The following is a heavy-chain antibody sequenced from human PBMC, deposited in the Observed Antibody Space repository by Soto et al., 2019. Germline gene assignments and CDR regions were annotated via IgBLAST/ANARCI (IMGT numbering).Heavy chain of an antibody. Sequence: PGGSLRLSCAASGFTFSSYAMSWVRQAPGKGLEWVSAISGSGGSTYYADSVKGRLSISRDNSKNTLYLQMNSLRAEDTAVYYCAKLSSHLNDLAAAGPDYWGQGTLVTVSS. CDR2: ISGSGGST. CDR1: GFTFSSYA. V-gene: IGHV3-23*01. CDR3: AKLSSHLNDLAAAGPDY. D-gene: IGHD6-13*01. J-gene: IGHJ4*02.